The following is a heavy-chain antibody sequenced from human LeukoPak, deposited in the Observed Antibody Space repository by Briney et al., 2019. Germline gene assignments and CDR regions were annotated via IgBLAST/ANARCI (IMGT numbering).Heavy chain of an antibody. CDR2: ISSSSSTI. CDR3: ARDKADTAMVPFDY. J-gene: IGHJ4*02. D-gene: IGHD5-18*01. V-gene: IGHV3-48*04. CDR1: GFTFSSYS. Sequence: GGSLRLSCAASGFTFSSYSMNWVRQAPGKGLEWVSYISSSSSTIYYADSVKGRFTISRDNAKNSLYLQMNSLRAEDTAVYYCARDKADTAMVPFDYWGQGTLVTVSS.